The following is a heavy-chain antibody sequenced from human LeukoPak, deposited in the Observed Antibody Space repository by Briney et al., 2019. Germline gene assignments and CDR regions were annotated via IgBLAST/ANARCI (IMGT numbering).Heavy chain of an antibody. Sequence: PSETLSLTCSVSGGSLSSSSYYWGWIRQPPGRGLEWIGNIYETGSTNYNPSLKSRVTISVDTSKNQFSLKLSSVTAADTAVYYCARGKDQERGYSGYDEGSWYFDLWGRGTLVTVSS. D-gene: IGHD5-12*01. CDR3: ARGKDQERGYSGYDEGSWYFDL. V-gene: IGHV4-39*07. CDR2: IYETGST. J-gene: IGHJ2*01. CDR1: GGSLSSSSYY.